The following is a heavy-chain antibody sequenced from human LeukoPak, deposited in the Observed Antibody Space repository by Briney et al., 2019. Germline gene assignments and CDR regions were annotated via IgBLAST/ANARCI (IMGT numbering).Heavy chain of an antibody. Sequence: SETLSLTCTVSGGSISSYYWGWIRQPPGKGLEWIGSIHYTGTTYYNASLKSQVTISVDTSKNQFSLKLNSVTAADTAVYYCARQGLELRYFDYWGQGTLVTVSS. D-gene: IGHD3-9*01. CDR2: IHYTGTT. CDR3: ARQGLELRYFDY. J-gene: IGHJ4*02. V-gene: IGHV4-39*01. CDR1: GGSISSYY.